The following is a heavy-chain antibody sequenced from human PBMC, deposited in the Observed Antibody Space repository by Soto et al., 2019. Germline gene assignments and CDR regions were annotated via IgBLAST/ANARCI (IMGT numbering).Heavy chain of an antibody. D-gene: IGHD6-13*01. CDR1: GGTFSSYA. CDR2: IIPIFGTA. Sequence: QVQLVQSGAEVKKPGSSVKVSCKASGGTFSSYAISWVRQAPGQGLEWMGGIIPIFGTANYAQKFQGRVTITADESTSTAYMELSSLRSEDTAVYYCARELPSYSSSWYPGDAFDIWGQGTMVTVSS. V-gene: IGHV1-69*01. J-gene: IGHJ3*02. CDR3: ARELPSYSSSWYPGDAFDI.